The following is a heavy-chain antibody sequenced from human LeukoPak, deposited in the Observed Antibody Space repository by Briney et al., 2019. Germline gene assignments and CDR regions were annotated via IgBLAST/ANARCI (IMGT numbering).Heavy chain of an antibody. V-gene: IGHV3-21*04. CDR2: ISRTGSYI. CDR3: ARDNSVGDNAWWFDP. CDR1: GFTFSSYS. D-gene: IGHD1-26*01. J-gene: IGHJ5*02. Sequence: GGSLRLSCAASGFTFSSYSMNWVRQAPGKGLEWVSSISRTGSYIDYADSVKGRFTISRDNAKNSLYLQMSSLRAEDTAIYYCARDNSVGDNAWWFDPWGQGTLVTVSS.